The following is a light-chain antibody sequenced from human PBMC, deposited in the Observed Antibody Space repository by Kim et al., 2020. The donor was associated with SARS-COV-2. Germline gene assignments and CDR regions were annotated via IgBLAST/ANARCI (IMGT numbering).Light chain of an antibody. CDR2: AAS. Sequence: DIQMTQSPSSVSASVGDRVTITCRASQGINNWLAWYQQKPGKAPNLLIYAASNLQSGVPSRFSGSGSGTDFTLTISSLQPEDSATYYCQQVNSFPLTFGGGTKVDIK. CDR3: QQVNSFPLT. V-gene: IGKV1D-12*01. CDR1: QGINNW. J-gene: IGKJ4*01.